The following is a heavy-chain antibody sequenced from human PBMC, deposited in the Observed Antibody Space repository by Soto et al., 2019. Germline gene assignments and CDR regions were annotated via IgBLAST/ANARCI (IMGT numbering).Heavy chain of an antibody. J-gene: IGHJ6*03. Sequence: PGGSLRLSCAASGFTVSSNYMSWVRQAPGKGLEWVSVIYNDGSGGSTYYADSVKGRFTISRDKSKNTLFLQMNSLRAEDTAVYYCARVGPPEFWSGYYYYYYVDVWGKGTTVTVSS. CDR3: ARVGPPEFWSGYYYYYYVDV. V-gene: IGHV3-66*01. CDR1: GFTVSSNY. D-gene: IGHD3-3*01. CDR2: IYNDGSGGST.